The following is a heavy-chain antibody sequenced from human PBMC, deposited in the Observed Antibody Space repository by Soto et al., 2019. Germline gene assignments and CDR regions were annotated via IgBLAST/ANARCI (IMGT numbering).Heavy chain of an antibody. V-gene: IGHV4-34*01. J-gene: IGHJ6*02. D-gene: IGHD2-2*02. CDR3: ARSGPAAIRYYYYYYGMDV. Sequence: SETLSLTCAVYGGSFSGYYWSWIRQPPGKGLEWIGEINHSGSTNYNPSLKSRVTISVDTSKNQFSLKLSSVTAADTAVYYCARSGPAAIRYYYYYYGMDVWGQGTTVTVSS. CDR2: INHSGST. CDR1: GGSFSGYY.